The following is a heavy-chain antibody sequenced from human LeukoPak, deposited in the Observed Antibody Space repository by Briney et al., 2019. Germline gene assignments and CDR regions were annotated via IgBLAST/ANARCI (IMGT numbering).Heavy chain of an antibody. Sequence: ASVKVSCKASSYAFTSYGISWVRQAPGQGLEWMGWTSAYNGNTNYAQKLQGRVTMTTDTSTSTAYMELRSLRSDDTAVYYCASWEWELNAFDIWGQGTMVTVSS. CDR3: ASWEWELNAFDI. CDR2: TSAYNGNT. CDR1: SYAFTSYG. D-gene: IGHD1-26*01. J-gene: IGHJ3*02. V-gene: IGHV1-18*01.